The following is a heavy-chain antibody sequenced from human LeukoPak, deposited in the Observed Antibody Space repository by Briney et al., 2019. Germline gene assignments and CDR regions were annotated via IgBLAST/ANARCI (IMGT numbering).Heavy chain of an antibody. J-gene: IGHJ4*02. CDR3: ARDRGNATNIIDY. V-gene: IGHV3-7*01. CDR1: GFTFSSYW. Sequence: GGSLRLSCAASGFTFSSYWMSWVRQAPGKGLEWVANIKQDGSEKYYVDSVKGRFTISRDNAKNSLYLQMNSLRAEDTAVYYCARDRGNATNIIDYWGQGTLVTVSS. D-gene: IGHD2/OR15-2a*01. CDR2: IKQDGSEK.